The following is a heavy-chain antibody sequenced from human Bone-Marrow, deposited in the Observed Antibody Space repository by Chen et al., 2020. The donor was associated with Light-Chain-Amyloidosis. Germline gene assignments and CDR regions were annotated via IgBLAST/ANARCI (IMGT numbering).Heavy chain of an antibody. CDR1: GGSISSSSYY. D-gene: IGHD3-9*01. J-gene: IGHJ4*02. CDR2: IYYSGST. Sequence: QLQLQESGPGLVKPSETLSLTCTVSGGSISSSSYYWGWIRQPPGKGLEWIGSIYYSGSTYYNPSLKSRVTISVDTSKNQFSLKLSSVTAADTAVYYCARHPVELRYFDWSFDYWGQGTLVTVSS. CDR3: ARHPVELRYFDWSFDY. V-gene: IGHV4-39*01.